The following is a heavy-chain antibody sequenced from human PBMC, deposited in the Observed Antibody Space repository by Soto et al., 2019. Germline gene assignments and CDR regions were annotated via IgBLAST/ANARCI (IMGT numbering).Heavy chain of an antibody. D-gene: IGHD3-3*01. J-gene: IGHJ3*02. V-gene: IGHV1-18*01. CDR2: ISAYNGNT. CDR1: GYTFTSYG. Sequence: QVQLVQSGAEVKKPGASVKVSCKASGYTFTSYGISWVRQAPGQGLEWMGWISAYNGNTNYAQKLQGRVTMTTDTSTSTAYMELRSLRSDDTAVYYCARSFGYDFWSGYEDRSFDAFDIWGQGTMVTVSS. CDR3: ARSFGYDFWSGYEDRSFDAFDI.